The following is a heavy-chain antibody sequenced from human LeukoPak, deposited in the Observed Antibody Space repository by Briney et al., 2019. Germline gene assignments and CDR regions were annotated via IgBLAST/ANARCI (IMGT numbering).Heavy chain of an antibody. CDR1: GFTVSSNY. CDR2: IYSGGST. CDR3: ARDRGQHAFDI. J-gene: IGHJ3*02. Sequence: GGSLRLSCAASGFTVSSNYMTWARQAPGKGLEWVSEIYSGGSTYYAASVKGRFSISRDTSKNTVYLQMNSLRAEDTAVYYCARDRGQHAFDIWGQGTMVTVSS. D-gene: IGHD1-1*01. V-gene: IGHV3-53*01.